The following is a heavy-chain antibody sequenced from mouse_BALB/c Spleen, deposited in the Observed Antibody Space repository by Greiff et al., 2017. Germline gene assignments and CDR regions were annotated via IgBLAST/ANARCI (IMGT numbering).Heavy chain of an antibody. J-gene: IGHJ2*01. CDR3: ARQGGFITTVGSYFDY. V-gene: IGHV5-6*01. CDR1: GFTFSSYG. Sequence: EVQVVESGGDLVKPGGSLKLSCAASGFTFSSYGMSWVRQTPDKRLEWVATISSGGSYTYYPDSVKGRFTISRDNAKNTLYLQMSSLKSEDTAMYYCARQGGFITTVGSYFDYWGQGTTLTVSS. D-gene: IGHD1-1*01. CDR2: ISSGGSYT.